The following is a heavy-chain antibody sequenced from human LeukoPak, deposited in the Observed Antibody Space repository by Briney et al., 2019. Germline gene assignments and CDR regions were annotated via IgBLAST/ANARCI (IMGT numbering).Heavy chain of an antibody. CDR3: TRDEGLVSENWFDP. CDR2: IRSKAYGGTT. D-gene: IGHD3-16*02. J-gene: IGHJ5*02. CDR1: GFTFTDYW. Sequence: PGGSLRLSCAASGFTFTDYWMSWVRQAPGKGLEWVGFIRSKAYGGTTEYAASVKGRFTISRDDSKSIAYLQMNSLKTEDTAVYYCTRDEGLVSENWFDPWGQGTLVTVSS. V-gene: IGHV3-49*04.